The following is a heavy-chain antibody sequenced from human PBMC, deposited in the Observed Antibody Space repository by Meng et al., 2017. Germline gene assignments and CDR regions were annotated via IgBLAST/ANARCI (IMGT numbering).Heavy chain of an antibody. CDR3: ARAPRRTTVTACFDY. Sequence: QGELVESGGGVVQPGRSLRLSCAASGFTFSSYAMHWVRQAPCKGLEWVAVISYDGSNKYYADSVKGRFTISRDNSKNTLYLQMNSLRAEDTAVYYCARAPRRTTVTACFDYWGQGTLVTVSS. V-gene: IGHV3-30*01. CDR2: ISYDGSNK. CDR1: GFTFSSYA. J-gene: IGHJ4*02. D-gene: IGHD4-17*01.